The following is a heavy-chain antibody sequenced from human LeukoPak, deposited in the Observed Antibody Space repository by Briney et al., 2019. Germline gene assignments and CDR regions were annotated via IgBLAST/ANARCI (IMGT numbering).Heavy chain of an antibody. CDR2: TSADNGHT. CDR3: ARDYFSDYVFDF. D-gene: IGHD3-10*02. V-gene: IGHV1-18*01. CDR1: GYTFTSYG. Sequence: GASVKVSCKASGYTFTSYGISWVRQAPGQGLEWMGFTSADNGHTNYVQKFQGRVTMTTDTSTNTAYMELRSLRFDDTAMYYCARDYFSDYVFDFWGQGTLITVS. J-gene: IGHJ4*02.